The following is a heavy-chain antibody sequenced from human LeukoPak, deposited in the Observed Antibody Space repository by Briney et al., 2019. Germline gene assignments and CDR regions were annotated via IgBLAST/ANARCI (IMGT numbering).Heavy chain of an antibody. Sequence: ASVKVSCKASGYTLTSYAMHWVRQAPGQRLEWMGWINAGNGNTKYSQKFQGRVTITRDTSASTAYMELSSLRSEDTAVYYCARGKVTMVRGIGWFDPWGQGTLVTVSS. CDR3: ARGKVTMVRGIGWFDP. J-gene: IGHJ5*02. CDR2: INAGNGNT. CDR1: GYTLTSYA. V-gene: IGHV1-3*01. D-gene: IGHD3-10*01.